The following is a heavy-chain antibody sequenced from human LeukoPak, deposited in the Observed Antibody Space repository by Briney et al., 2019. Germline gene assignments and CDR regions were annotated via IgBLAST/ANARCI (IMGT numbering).Heavy chain of an antibody. J-gene: IGHJ4*02. CDR2: ISGSSKYI. V-gene: IGHV3-21*04. CDR1: GFTFSSYS. CDR3: AKSGYNRLDY. Sequence: GGSLRLSCAASGFTFSSYSMSWVRQAPGKGLEWVSSISGSSKYIYYADSMKGRFTISRDNAKNTLYLQMNSLRAEDTAVYYCAKSGYNRLDYWGQGTLVTVSS. D-gene: IGHD5-24*01.